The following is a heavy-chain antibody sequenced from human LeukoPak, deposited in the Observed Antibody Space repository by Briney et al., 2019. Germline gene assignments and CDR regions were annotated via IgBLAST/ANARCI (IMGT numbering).Heavy chain of an antibody. Sequence: PSETLSLTCTVSGASISGYYWTWIRQPPGKGLEWIGYIYYSGSTNYNPSLKSRVTISVDTSKNQFSLKLSSVTAADTAVYYCARDATYYDILTGYYTDSAGMDVWGQGTTVTVSS. CDR3: ARDATYYDILTGYYTDSAGMDV. CDR2: IYYSGST. J-gene: IGHJ6*02. D-gene: IGHD3-9*01. V-gene: IGHV4-59*01. CDR1: GASISGYY.